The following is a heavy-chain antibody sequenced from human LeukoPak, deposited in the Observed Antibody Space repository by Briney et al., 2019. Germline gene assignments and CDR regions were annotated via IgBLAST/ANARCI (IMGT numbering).Heavy chain of an antibody. D-gene: IGHD3-16*01. CDR3: ARDQGGPAPFDP. V-gene: IGHV4-4*07. Sequence: SETLSLTCTVSGGSLSNYYWSWVRQPAGKGLEWIGRFYPSGSTNYNPSLRSRVTMSVDTSKNQFSLKLTSVTAADTAVYYCARDQGGPAPFDPWGQGTLVTVSS. CDR2: FYPSGST. J-gene: IGHJ5*02. CDR1: GGSLSNYY.